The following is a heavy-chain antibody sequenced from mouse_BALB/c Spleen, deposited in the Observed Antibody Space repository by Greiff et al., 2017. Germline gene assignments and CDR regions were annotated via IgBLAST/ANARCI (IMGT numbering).Heavy chain of an antibody. D-gene: IGHD1-1*01. CDR3: ARGDYGSPFDY. CDR1: GFTFSSFG. V-gene: IGHV5-17*02. CDR2: ISSGSSTI. Sequence: EVKVVESGGGLVQPGGSRKLSCAASGFTFSSFGMHWVRQAPEKGLEWVAYISSGSSTIYYADTVKGRFTISRDNPKNTLFLQMTSLRSEDTAMYYCARGDYGSPFDYWGQGTTLTVSS. J-gene: IGHJ2*01.